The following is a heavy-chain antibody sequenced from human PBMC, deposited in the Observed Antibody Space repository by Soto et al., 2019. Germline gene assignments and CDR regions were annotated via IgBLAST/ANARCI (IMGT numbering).Heavy chain of an antibody. D-gene: IGHD2-21*02. CDR3: ARVMCGDCSSYYYYSMDV. Sequence: EVQLVESGGGLVKPGGSLGLSCAASGFTFGTYTMNWVRQVPGKGLEWVSSIGTTSSYIYYADSVRGRFTISRDNAGGSVYLQMSSLRAEDTAVYYCARVMCGDCSSYYYYSMDVWGQGTTVTVSS. CDR2: IGTTSSYI. J-gene: IGHJ6*02. V-gene: IGHV3-21*01. CDR1: GFTFGTYT.